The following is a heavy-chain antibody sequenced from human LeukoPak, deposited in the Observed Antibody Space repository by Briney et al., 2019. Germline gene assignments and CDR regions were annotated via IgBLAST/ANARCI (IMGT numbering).Heavy chain of an antibody. V-gene: IGHV4-38-2*02. J-gene: IGHJ4*02. CDR2: IYHSGST. Sequence: SETLSLTCTVSGYSISSGYYWGWIRQPPGKGLEWIGSIYHSGSTYYNPSLKSRVTISVDTSKNQFSLKLSSVTAADTAVYYCARDHSTLYGSGSYYVNFDYWGQGTLVTVSS. CDR3: ARDHSTLYGSGSYYVNFDY. CDR1: GYSISSGYY. D-gene: IGHD3-10*01.